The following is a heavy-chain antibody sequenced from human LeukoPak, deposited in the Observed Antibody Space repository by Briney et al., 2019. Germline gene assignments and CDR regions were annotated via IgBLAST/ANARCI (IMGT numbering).Heavy chain of an antibody. V-gene: IGHV3-21*01. D-gene: IGHD3-16*01. J-gene: IGHJ6*02. Sequence: PGGSLRLSCAASGFTFSSYSMNWVRQAPGKGLEWVSSISSSSSYIYYADSVKGRFTISRDNAKNSLYLQMNSLRAEDTAVYYCARDLVVWGPPNNHYYYGMDVWGQGTTVTVSS. CDR3: ARDLVVWGPPNNHYYYGMDV. CDR2: ISSSSSYI. CDR1: GFTFSSYS.